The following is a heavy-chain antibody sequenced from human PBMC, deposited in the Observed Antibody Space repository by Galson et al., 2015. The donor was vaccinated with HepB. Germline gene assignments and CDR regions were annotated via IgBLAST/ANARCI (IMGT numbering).Heavy chain of an antibody. CDR2: IGAYNGNT. CDR1: GYTFTSYG. J-gene: IGHJ4*02. CDR3: AIDRGNCGGDCYSV. Sequence: SVKVSCKASGYTFTSYGISWVRQAPGQGLEWMGWIGAYNGNTNYAQKLQGRVTMTTDTSTSTAYMELRSLRSDDTAVYYCAIDRGNCGGDCYSVWGQGTLVTVSS. D-gene: IGHD2-21*02. V-gene: IGHV1-18*04.